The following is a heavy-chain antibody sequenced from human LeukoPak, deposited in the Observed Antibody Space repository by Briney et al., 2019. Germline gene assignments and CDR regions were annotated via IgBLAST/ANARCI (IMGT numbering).Heavy chain of an antibody. V-gene: IGHV3-11*01. CDR1: GFTFSDYY. CDR2: MGSGGSTI. D-gene: IGHD1-26*01. CDR3: AGTDLVGAIVY. Sequence: GGSLRLSCAASGFTFSDYYMSRIRQAPGKGLEWVSYMGSGGSTIYYADSVRGRFTISRDNAKSSLYLQMNNLRAEDTAVYYCAGTDLVGAIVYWGQGTLVTVSS. J-gene: IGHJ4*02.